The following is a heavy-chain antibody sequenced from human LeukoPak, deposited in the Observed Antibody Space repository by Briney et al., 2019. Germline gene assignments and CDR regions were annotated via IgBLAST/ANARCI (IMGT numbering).Heavy chain of an antibody. CDR2: INHSGST. D-gene: IGHD6-13*01. V-gene: IGHV4-34*01. CDR3: ASALGYSSSWYYFDY. Sequence: PSETLSLTCAVYGGSFSGYYWSWIRQPLGKGLEWIGEINHSGSTNYNPSLKSRVTISVDTSKNQFSLKLSSVTAADTAVYYCASALGYSSSWYYFDYWGQGTLVTVSS. J-gene: IGHJ4*02. CDR1: GGSFSGYY.